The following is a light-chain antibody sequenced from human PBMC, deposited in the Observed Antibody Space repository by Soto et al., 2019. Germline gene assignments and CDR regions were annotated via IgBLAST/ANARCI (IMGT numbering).Light chain of an antibody. CDR1: SSDVGAYNY. CDR2: DVT. J-gene: IGLJ3*02. CDR3: SSYTSRSTPWV. V-gene: IGLV2-14*01. Sequence: QSALTQPASVSGSPGQSITISCTGTSSDVGAYNYVSWYQQHPGKAPKLRIYDVTNRPSGVSYRFSASKSGNTASLTISGLQAEDEADYFCSSYTSRSTPWVFGGGTKLTVL.